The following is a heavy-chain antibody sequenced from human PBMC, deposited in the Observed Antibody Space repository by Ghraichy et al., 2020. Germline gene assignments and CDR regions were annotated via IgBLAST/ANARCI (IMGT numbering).Heavy chain of an antibody. V-gene: IGHV1-2*02. J-gene: IGHJ5*02. D-gene: IGHD3-10*01. Sequence: ASVKVSCKASGYTFTGYYMHWVRQAPGQGLEWMGWINPNSGGTNYAQKFQGRVTMTRDTSISTAYMELSRLRSDDTAVYYCARVRKAGYYGSGSYYRANWFDPWGQGTLVTVSS. CDR2: INPNSGGT. CDR3: ARVRKAGYYGSGSYYRANWFDP. CDR1: GYTFTGYY.